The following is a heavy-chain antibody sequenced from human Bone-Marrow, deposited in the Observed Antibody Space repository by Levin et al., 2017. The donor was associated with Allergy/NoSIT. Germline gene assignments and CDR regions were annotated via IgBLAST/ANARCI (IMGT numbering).Heavy chain of an antibody. CDR1: GGSISTNY. D-gene: IGHD6-13*01. V-gene: IGHV4-59*08. Sequence: TASETLSLTCTVSGGSISTNYWSWVRQPPGKGLEWIGYMYNSGSATYNPSLNSPVTISIDMSKNQFSLRLRSVTAADTAVYYCARRGAAAAGTPGWFDPWGQGTLVTVSS. CDR2: MYNSGSA. J-gene: IGHJ5*02. CDR3: ARRGAAAAGTPGWFDP.